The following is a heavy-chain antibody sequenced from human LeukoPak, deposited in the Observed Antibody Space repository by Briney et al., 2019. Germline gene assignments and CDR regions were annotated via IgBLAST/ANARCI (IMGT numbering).Heavy chain of an antibody. J-gene: IGHJ4*02. CDR3: ATDVRDEYSSGWYPIGY. D-gene: IGHD6-19*01. V-gene: IGHV3-21*01. CDR1: GFTFSTYS. CDR2: ISSGSRYM. Sequence: GGSLRLSCAATGFTFSTYSMNWVRQAPGKGLEWVSSISSGSRYMYYADSVKGRFTISRDNAKNSLYLLMNSLRAEDTAVYYCATDVRDEYSSGWYPIGYWGQGTLVTVSS.